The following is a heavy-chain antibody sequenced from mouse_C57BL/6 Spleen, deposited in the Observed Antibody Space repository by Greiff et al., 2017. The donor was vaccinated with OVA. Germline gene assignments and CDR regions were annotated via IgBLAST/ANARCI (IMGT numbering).Heavy chain of an antibody. D-gene: IGHD1-1*01. CDR2: IDPEDGDT. CDR1: GFNIKDYY. V-gene: IGHV14-1*01. Sequence: EVQLQQSGAELVRPGASVKLSCTASGFNIKDYYMHWVKQRPEQGLEWIGRIDPEDGDTEYAPKFQGKATMTADTSSNPAYLQLSSLTSEYTAFYYCSTFYYYGSSYVYFDYWGQGTTLTVSS. J-gene: IGHJ2*01. CDR3: STFYYYGSSYVYFDY.